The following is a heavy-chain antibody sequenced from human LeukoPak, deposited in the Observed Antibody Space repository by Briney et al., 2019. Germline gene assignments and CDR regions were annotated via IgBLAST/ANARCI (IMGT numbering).Heavy chain of an antibody. CDR1: GYTVTGYY. J-gene: IGHJ6*02. D-gene: IGHD5-12*01. CDR2: INPNSGGT. V-gene: IGHV1-2*02. CDR3: ARIFVDIVATSSGYYYYYYGMDV. Sequence: DSLNVSCRASGYTVTGYYMDWVRQAPGQGLEWMGWINPNSGGTNYAQKFQGRVTMTRDTSISTAYMELSRLRSDDTAVYYCARIFVDIVATSSGYYYYYYGMDVWGQGTTVTVSS.